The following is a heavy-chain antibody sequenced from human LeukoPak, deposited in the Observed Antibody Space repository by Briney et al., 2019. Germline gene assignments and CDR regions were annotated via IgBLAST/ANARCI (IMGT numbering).Heavy chain of an antibody. CDR3: ARGRIVVVPAATELHEGDDPYYFDY. D-gene: IGHD2-2*01. CDR1: GGTFSSYA. V-gene: IGHV1-69*01. CDR2: IIPIFGTA. J-gene: IGHJ4*02. Sequence: SVKVSCKASGGTFSSYAISWVRQAPGQGPEWMGGIIPIFGTANYAQKFQGRVTITADESTSTAYMELSSLRSEDTAVYYCARGRIVVVPAATELHEGDDPYYFDYWGQGTLVTVSS.